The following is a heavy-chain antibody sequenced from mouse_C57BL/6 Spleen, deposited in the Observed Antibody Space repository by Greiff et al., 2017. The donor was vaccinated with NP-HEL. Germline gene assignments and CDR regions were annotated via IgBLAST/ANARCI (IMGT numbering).Heavy chain of an antibody. J-gene: IGHJ1*03. V-gene: IGHV1-69*01. Sequence: QVQLQQPGAELVMPGASVKLSCKASGYTFTSYWMHWVTQRPGQGLEWIGEIDPSDSYTNTNQKFKGKSTLTVDKSSSTACMPLSSLTSEDSAVYYCARSAYFSNYEYFDVWGTGTTVTVSS. CDR2: IDPSDSYT. D-gene: IGHD2-5*01. CDR3: ARSAYFSNYEYFDV. CDR1: GYTFTSYW.